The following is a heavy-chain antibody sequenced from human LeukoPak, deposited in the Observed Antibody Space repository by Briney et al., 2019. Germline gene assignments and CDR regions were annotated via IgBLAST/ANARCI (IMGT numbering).Heavy chain of an antibody. J-gene: IGHJ4*02. CDR2: IYHSGST. Sequence: PETLSLTCAVSGGSIGSTNWWSWVRQPPGEGLEWIGEIYHSGSTNYNPSLKSRITISVDKSKNHFSLRLNSVTAADTVVYYCATNSMSGYSYGQFDYWGQGTLVTVSS. CDR3: ATNSMSGYSYGQFDY. D-gene: IGHD5-18*01. V-gene: IGHV4-4*03. CDR1: GGSIGSTNW.